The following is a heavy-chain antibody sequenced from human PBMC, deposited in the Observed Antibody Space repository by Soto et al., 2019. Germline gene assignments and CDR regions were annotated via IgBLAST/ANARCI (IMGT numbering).Heavy chain of an antibody. Sequence: QVQLVQSGGEVQKPGASVKVSCKASGYTFISYGISWVRQAPGQGLEWMGWISPYNGHTNYAQKFQGRVTMTADTYTXTXSMELRSLRSDDTAVYYCVRDHYCSGGSCYSYGMDVWGLGTTVTVSS. CDR2: ISPYNGHT. V-gene: IGHV1-18*01. J-gene: IGHJ6*02. CDR1: GYTFISYG. CDR3: VRDHYCSGGSCYSYGMDV. D-gene: IGHD2-15*01.